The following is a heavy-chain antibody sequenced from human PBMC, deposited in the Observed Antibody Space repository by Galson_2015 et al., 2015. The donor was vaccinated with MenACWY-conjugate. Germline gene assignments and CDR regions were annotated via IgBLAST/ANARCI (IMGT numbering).Heavy chain of an antibody. CDR2: IIPIFGTA. CDR3: AGLVKGYCTNRNCFGWFDP. J-gene: IGHJ5*02. V-gene: IGHV1-69*06. D-gene: IGHD2-8*01. Sequence: GLEWVGGIIPIFGTANYAQKFQGRVTITADKSTSTAYMELRSLRSEDTAVYYCAGLVKGYCTNRNCFGWFDPWGQGTLATVSS.